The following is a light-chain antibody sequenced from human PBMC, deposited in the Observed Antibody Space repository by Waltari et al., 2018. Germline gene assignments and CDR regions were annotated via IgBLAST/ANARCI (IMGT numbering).Light chain of an antibody. V-gene: IGKV1-6*01. CDR2: AAS. CDR1: QGIRND. Sequence: AIQMTQSPSSLSASVGDRVTITCRASQGIRNDLGWYQQKPGKAPKLLIYAASSLQSGVPARFSGSGSGTDFTLTISSLEPEDFATYYCLQDYNYPFTFGPGTKVDIK. CDR3: LQDYNYPFT. J-gene: IGKJ3*01.